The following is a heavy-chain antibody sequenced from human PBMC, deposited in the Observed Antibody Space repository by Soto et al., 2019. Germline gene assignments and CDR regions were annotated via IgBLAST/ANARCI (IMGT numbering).Heavy chain of an antibody. Sequence: SVKVSCKASGGTFSSYAISWVRQAPGQGLEWMGGIIPIFGTANYAQKLQGRVAITADESTSTAYMELSSLRSEDAAVYYCARRWAAYYYYGMDVWGQGTTVTVS. J-gene: IGHJ6*02. CDR1: GGTFSSYA. CDR2: IIPIFGTA. CDR3: ARRWAAYYYYGMDV. V-gene: IGHV1-69*13. D-gene: IGHD1-26*01.